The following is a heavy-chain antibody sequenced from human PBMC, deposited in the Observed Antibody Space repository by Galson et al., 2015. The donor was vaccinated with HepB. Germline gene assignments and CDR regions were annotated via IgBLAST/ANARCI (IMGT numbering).Heavy chain of an antibody. Sequence: SLRLSCAASGFTFSSYGMHWVRQAPGKGLEWVAVIWYDGSNKYHADSVKGRFTISRDNSKNTLYLQMNSLRAEDTAVYYCARHGIAAAGDAFDIWGQGTLVTVSS. J-gene: IGHJ4*02. D-gene: IGHD6-13*01. CDR3: ARHGIAAAGDAFDI. CDR1: GFTFSSYG. CDR2: IWYDGSNK. V-gene: IGHV3-33*01.